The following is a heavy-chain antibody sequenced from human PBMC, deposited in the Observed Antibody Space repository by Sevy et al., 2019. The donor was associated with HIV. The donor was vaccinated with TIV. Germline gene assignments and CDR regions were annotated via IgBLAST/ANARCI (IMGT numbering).Heavy chain of an antibody. J-gene: IGHJ4*02. CDR1: GGSISNNNYY. CDR2: INYSGST. Sequence: SETLSLTCTVSGGSISNNNYYWGWIRQSPGKGLEWIGTINYSGSTDYHPSLKSRVTISVDTSKNQFSLKLSSVTAADTAVYYCARHALFTIFGVVIDPKMYYFDYWGQGTQVTVSS. V-gene: IGHV4-39*01. CDR3: ARHALFTIFGVVIDPKMYYFDY. D-gene: IGHD3-3*01.